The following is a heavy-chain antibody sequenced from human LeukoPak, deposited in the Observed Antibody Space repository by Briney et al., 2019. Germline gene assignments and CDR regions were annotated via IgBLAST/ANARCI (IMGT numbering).Heavy chain of an antibody. CDR2: ISYDGNNE. Sequence: GGSLRLSCAASGFTFSSYAIHWVRQAPGKGLEWLALISYDGNNELYADSVRVRFSISRDNSKNMLFLQMNSLGPDDTAVYFCAREYGDLNFYYYTMDVWGQGTTVTVSS. V-gene: IGHV3-30*03. D-gene: IGHD2-21*02. J-gene: IGHJ6*02. CDR3: AREYGDLNFYYYTMDV. CDR1: GFTFSSYA.